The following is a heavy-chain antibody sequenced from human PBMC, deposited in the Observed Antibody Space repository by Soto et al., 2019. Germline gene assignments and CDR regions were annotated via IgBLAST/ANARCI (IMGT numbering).Heavy chain of an antibody. V-gene: IGHV1-69*06. Sequence: QVQLEQSGSEVKKSGSSVKVSCKASGYSFSSHAITWVRQAPGQGLEWMGGIIPVFGTPSYAQKFQGRVTISADKSTNTSYLDLRSLRSEDTAVYYCARGGAVSTSWYWGDGLDSWGQGTQVTVSS. CDR2: IIPVFGTP. CDR3: ARGGAVSTSWYWGDGLDS. CDR1: GYSFSSHA. D-gene: IGHD6-13*01. J-gene: IGHJ4*02.